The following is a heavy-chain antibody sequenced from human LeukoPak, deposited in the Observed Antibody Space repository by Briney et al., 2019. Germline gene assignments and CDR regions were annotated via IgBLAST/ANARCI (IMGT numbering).Heavy chain of an antibody. V-gene: IGHV4-4*07. Sequence: SETLSLTCTASGGSVSSYYWSWIRQPAGEGLEWIGRIFGSGSTNYNPSLKSRLTMSVDTSKNQFSLKLTSVTAADTAVYYCARGSGSYPPLDYWGQGTLVTVFS. J-gene: IGHJ4*02. CDR1: GGSVSSYY. CDR2: IFGSGST. D-gene: IGHD3-10*01. CDR3: ARGSGSYPPLDY.